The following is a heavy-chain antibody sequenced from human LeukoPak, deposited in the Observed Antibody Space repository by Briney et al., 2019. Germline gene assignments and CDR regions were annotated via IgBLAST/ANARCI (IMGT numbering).Heavy chain of an antibody. D-gene: IGHD3-10*01. Sequence: ASVKVSCKASGYTFTSYDINWVRQATGQGLEWMGWMNPNSGNTGYAQKFQGRVTMTRNTSISTAYMELSSLRSEDTAVYYCARGRRQLLWFGELSFNYYYYYYMDVWGKGTTVTISS. CDR1: GYTFTSYD. CDR3: ARGRRQLLWFGELSFNYYYYYYMDV. J-gene: IGHJ6*03. CDR2: MNPNSGNT. V-gene: IGHV1-8*01.